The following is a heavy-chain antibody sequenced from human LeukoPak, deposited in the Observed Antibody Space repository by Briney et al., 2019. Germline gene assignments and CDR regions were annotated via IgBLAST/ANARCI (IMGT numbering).Heavy chain of an antibody. Sequence: GGSLRLSCATSGFTFSNAWMNWVRQAPGKGLEWVGRIRSNSDGGTIDYAAPVKGKFTLSRDDSKTTLYLQMNSLQTEDTAVYYCATDFYDSTWGQGTLVTVSS. CDR2: IRSNSDGGTI. J-gene: IGHJ5*02. D-gene: IGHD3-22*01. CDR3: ATDFYDST. V-gene: IGHV3-15*07. CDR1: GFTFSNAW.